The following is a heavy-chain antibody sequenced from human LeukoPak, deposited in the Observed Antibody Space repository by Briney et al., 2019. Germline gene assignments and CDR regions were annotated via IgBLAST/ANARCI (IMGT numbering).Heavy chain of an antibody. J-gene: IGHJ4*02. CDR1: GFTFSSYA. CDR2: ISGNGGST. V-gene: IGHV3-23*01. Sequence: GGSLRLSCAASGFTFSSYAMSWVRQAPGKGLEWVSAISGNGGSTYYADSVKGRFTISRDNSKNTLYLQMNSLRAEDTAVYYCAKVGTSLSETPADSWGQGTLVTVSS. CDR3: AKVGTSLSETPADS. D-gene: IGHD2-2*01.